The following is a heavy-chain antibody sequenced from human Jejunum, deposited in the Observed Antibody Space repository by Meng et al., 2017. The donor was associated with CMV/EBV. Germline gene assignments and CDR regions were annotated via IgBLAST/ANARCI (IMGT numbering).Heavy chain of an antibody. D-gene: IGHD6-13*01. CDR3: AYSSSWAHFDY. CDR2: ITTNDNSG. J-gene: IGHJ4*02. CDR1: GFRFSDSY. V-gene: IGHV3-11*01. Sequence: CAASGFRFSDSYMSWIRQAPGKGLEWISYITTNDNSGHYADSVQGRFTISRDKSKNTLDLQMNSLRAEDMAVYYCAYSSSWAHFDYWGQGTLVTVSS.